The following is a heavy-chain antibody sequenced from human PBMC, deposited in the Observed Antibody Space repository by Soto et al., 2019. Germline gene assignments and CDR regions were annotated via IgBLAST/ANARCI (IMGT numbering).Heavy chain of an antibody. V-gene: IGHV3-23*01. Sequence: GGSLRLSCAASGFTFSSYAMSWVRQAPGKGLEWVSAISGSGGSTYYADSVKGRFTISRDNSKNTLYLQMNSLRAEDTAVYYCAKDDGGGDCYSIWCYYFDYWGQGTLVTVSS. J-gene: IGHJ4*02. CDR1: GFTFSSYA. D-gene: IGHD2-21*02. CDR3: AKDDGGGDCYSIWCYYFDY. CDR2: ISGSGGST.